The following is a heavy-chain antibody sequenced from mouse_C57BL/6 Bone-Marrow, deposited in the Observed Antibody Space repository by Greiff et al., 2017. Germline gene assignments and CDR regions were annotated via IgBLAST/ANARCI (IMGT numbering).Heavy chain of an antibody. D-gene: IGHD2-2*01. CDR1: GFSLTSYG. CDR3: ARNLDGYARGFAY. J-gene: IGHJ3*01. V-gene: IGHV2-2*01. Sequence: QVQLKESGPGLVQPSQSLSITCTVSGFSLTSYGVHWVRQSPGKGLEWLGVIWSGGSTDYNAAFISRLSISKDNSKSQVFCKMNSLQSDDTAIDYWARNLDGYARGFAYWGQGTLVTVSA. CDR2: IWSGGST.